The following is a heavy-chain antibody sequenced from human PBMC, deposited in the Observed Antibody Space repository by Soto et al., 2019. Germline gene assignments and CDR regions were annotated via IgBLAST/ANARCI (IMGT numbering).Heavy chain of an antibody. J-gene: IGHJ6*02. CDR1: GFTFSSYA. CDR2: ISYDGSNK. Sequence: PGGSLRLSCAASGFTFSSYAMHWVRQAPGKGLEWVAVISYDGSNKYYADSVKGRFTISRDNSKNTLYLQMNSLRAEDTAVYYCASDQGSYYGSGSYYAYYDYGIDVWGQGTMVTVSS. V-gene: IGHV3-30-3*01. CDR3: ASDQGSYYGSGSYYAYYDYGIDV. D-gene: IGHD3-10*01.